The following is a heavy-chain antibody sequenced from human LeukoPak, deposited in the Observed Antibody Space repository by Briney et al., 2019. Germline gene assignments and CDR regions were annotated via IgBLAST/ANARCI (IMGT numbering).Heavy chain of an antibody. CDR2: ISKDGTRD. J-gene: IGHJ4*02. Sequence: GTSLRLSCEASGSTFISYLIHWVRQAPGKGLEWVALISKDGTRDWYATSVRGRFTISRDNSKSTVYLHMNSLRPEDTALYYCVRDAGTIPEVVNAHFDYWGQGTLVTVSS. V-gene: IGHV3-30-3*01. D-gene: IGHD1-14*01. CDR3: VRDAGTIPEVVNAHFDY. CDR1: GSTFISYL.